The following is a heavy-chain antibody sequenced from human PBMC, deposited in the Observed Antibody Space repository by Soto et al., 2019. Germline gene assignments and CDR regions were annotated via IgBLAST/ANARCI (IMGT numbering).Heavy chain of an antibody. CDR1: GFTFSDYY. Sequence: GGSLRLSCAASGFTFSDYYMSWIRQAPGKGLEWVSYISSGGSTIYYADSVKGRFTISRDNAKNSLYLQMNSLRAEDTAVYYCARLPYDFLSNYYIYYYYMDVWGKGTTVTVSS. CDR2: ISSGGSTI. D-gene: IGHD3-3*01. J-gene: IGHJ6*03. V-gene: IGHV3-11*01. CDR3: ARLPYDFLSNYYIYYYYMDV.